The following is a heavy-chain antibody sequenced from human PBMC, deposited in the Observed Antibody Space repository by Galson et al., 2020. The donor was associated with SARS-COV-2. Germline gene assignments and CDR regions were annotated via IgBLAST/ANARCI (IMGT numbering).Heavy chain of an antibody. D-gene: IGHD6-13*01. CDR2: IKHDGSEK. V-gene: IGHV3-7*01. J-gene: IGHJ4*02. CDR1: GFTFSSYW. Sequence: GESLKISCAASGFTFSSYWMTWVRQAPGKGLEWVANIKHDGSEKFYVGSVKGRFTISRDNAKNSLSLQMNSLRVEDTALYYCARGPHLYSINWYGWGYYFDHWGQGTLVTVSS. CDR3: ARGPHLYSINWYGWGYYFDH.